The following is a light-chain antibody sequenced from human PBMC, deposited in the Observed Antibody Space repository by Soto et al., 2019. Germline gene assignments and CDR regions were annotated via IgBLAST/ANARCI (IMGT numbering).Light chain of an antibody. V-gene: IGKV3-20*01. CDR2: GAS. J-gene: IGKJ1*01. CDR3: QHYGTTPWT. Sequence: ELVLTQSPGTLSLSPGERVTLSCRASQSVCSRCLAWYQQKPGQSPRLLIYGASSRATGIPDRFSGSGSGIDFTLTISRLEPEDFAVYYCQHYGTTPWTSGQGTKVGIK. CDR1: QSVCSRC.